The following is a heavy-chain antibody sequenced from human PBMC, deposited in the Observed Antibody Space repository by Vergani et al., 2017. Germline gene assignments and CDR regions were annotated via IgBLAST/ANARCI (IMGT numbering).Heavy chain of an antibody. V-gene: IGHV4-59*01. CDR3: AKGGTTGDRSKYYYYYMDV. J-gene: IGHJ6*03. D-gene: IGHD7-27*01. CDR2: IYYSGST. CDR1: GGSISSYY. Sequence: QVQLQESGPGLVKPSETLSLTCTVSGGSISSYYWSWIRQPPGKGLEWIGYIYYSGSTNYNPSLKSRVTISVDTSKNQFSLKLSSVTAAATAVYYCAKGGTTGDRSKYYYYYMDVWGKGTTVTVSS.